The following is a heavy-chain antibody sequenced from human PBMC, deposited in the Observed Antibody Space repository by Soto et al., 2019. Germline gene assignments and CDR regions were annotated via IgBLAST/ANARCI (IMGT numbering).Heavy chain of an antibody. CDR1: GGSFSGYY. CDR3: ARGRPAATNYYYYYMDV. V-gene: IGHV4-34*01. Sequence: SETLSLTCAVYGGSFSGYYWSWIRQPPGKRLEWIGEINHSGSTNYNPSLKSRVTISVDTSKNQFSLKLSSVTAADTAVYYCARGRPAATNYYYYYMDVWGKGTTVTVSS. J-gene: IGHJ6*03. D-gene: IGHD2-2*01. CDR2: INHSGST.